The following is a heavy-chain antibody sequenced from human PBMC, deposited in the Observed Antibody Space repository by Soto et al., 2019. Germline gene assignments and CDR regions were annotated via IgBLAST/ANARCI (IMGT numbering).Heavy chain of an antibody. Sequence: GGSLRLSCAASGFTFSSYAMSWVRQAPGKGLEWVSAISGSGGSTYYADSVKGRFTISRDNSKNTLYLQMNSLRAEETAVYYCAKDRLGYCSSTSCYGVYFDYWGQGTLVTVSS. D-gene: IGHD2-2*01. CDR3: AKDRLGYCSSTSCYGVYFDY. CDR2: ISGSGGST. V-gene: IGHV3-23*01. CDR1: GFTFSSYA. J-gene: IGHJ4*02.